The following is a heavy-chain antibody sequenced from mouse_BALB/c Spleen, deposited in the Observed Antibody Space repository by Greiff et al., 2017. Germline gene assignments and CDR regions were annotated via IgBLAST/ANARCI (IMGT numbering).Heavy chain of an antibody. CDR1: GFTFSSYT. Sequence: DVKLVESGGGLVKPGGSLKLSCAASGFTFSSYTMSWVRQTPEKRLEWVATISSGGSYTYYPDSVKGRFTISRDNAKNTLYLQMSSLKSEDTAMYYCTRDESPSPFDYWGQGTTLTVSS. J-gene: IGHJ2*01. CDR2: ISSGGSYT. V-gene: IGHV5-6-4*01. CDR3: TRDESPSPFDY.